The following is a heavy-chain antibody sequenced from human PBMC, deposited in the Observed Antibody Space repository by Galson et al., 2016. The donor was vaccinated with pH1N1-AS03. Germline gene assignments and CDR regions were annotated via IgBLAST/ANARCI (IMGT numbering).Heavy chain of an antibody. CDR3: SSADYCSSTSCFWPPLYGMDV. V-gene: IGHV3-21*01. Sequence: SLRLSCAASGFTFTNYSMNWVRQAPGQGLEWVSSISSSTSYIYYGDSVKGRFTISRDNVKNSLYLQVTSLRAEDTAVYYCSSADYCSSTSCFWPPLYGMDVWGQGTTVTVSS. D-gene: IGHD2-2*01. CDR1: GFTFTNYS. CDR2: ISSSTSYI. J-gene: IGHJ6*02.